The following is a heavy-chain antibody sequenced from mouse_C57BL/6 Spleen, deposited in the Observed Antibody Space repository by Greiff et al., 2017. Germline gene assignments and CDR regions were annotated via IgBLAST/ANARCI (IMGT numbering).Heavy chain of an antibody. J-gene: IGHJ1*03. Sequence: LQQSGAELVKPGASVKISCKAFGYAFSSYWMNWVKQRPGKGLEWIGQIYPGDGDTNYNGKFKGKATLTADQSSSTAYMQLSSLTSEDSAVYFCARWDYYGSSSDWYFDVWGTGTTVTVSS. D-gene: IGHD1-1*01. CDR1: GYAFSSYW. V-gene: IGHV1-80*01. CDR3: ARWDYYGSSSDWYFDV. CDR2: IYPGDGDT.